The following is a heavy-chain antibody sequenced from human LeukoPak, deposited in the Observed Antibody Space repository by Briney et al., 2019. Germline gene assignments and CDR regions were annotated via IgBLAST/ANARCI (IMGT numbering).Heavy chain of an antibody. J-gene: IGHJ3*01. CDR3: ARGVRDSSRLD. CDR2: IIPIFGIT. D-gene: IGHD3-22*01. CDR1: GGTFSSYT. Sequence: SLKVSCKASGGTFSSYTITWVRQAPGQGLEWVGRIIPIFGITNFTQKFQGRVTITADKSTSTAYMELSSLRSEDTAVYYCARGVRDSSRLDWGQGTMVTVSS. V-gene: IGHV1-69*02.